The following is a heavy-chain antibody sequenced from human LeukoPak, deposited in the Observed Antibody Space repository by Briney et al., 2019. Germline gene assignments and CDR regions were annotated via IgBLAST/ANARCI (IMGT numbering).Heavy chain of an antibody. J-gene: IGHJ6*02. D-gene: IGHD3-10*01. CDR2: IYYSGST. CDR1: GGSISSYY. CDR3: ASGGHYYGYAMDV. V-gene: IGHV4-59*01. Sequence: PSETLSLTCTVSGGSISSYYWSWIRQPPGKGLEWIGYIYYSGSTNYNPSPKSRVTISVDTSKNQFSLKLSSVTAADTAVYYCASGGHYYGYAMDVWGQGTTVTVSS.